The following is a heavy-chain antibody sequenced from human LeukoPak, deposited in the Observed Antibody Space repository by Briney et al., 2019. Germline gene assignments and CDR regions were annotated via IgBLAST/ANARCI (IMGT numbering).Heavy chain of an antibody. CDR2: IKQDESEK. V-gene: IGHV3-7*01. J-gene: IGHJ4*02. Sequence: PGGSLRLSCAASGFTFSSYEMNWVRQAPGKGLEWVANIKQDESEKFYVDSVKGRFTISRDNAKNSLYLQMNSLRAEDTAVYYCARDPGIPAAGTVGYFDYWGQGTLVTVSS. CDR3: ARDPGIPAAGTVGYFDY. D-gene: IGHD6-13*01. CDR1: GFTFSSYE.